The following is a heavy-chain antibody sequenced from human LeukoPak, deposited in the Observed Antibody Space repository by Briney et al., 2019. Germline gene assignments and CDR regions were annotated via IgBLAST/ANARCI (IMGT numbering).Heavy chain of an antibody. V-gene: IGHV3-23*01. D-gene: IGHD3-22*01. CDR3: AKRRASDGSGYRAFEF. Sequence: GGSLRLSCAASGFIFSRYDMSWVRQPPEEGLEWVSTISFAGDKTAYTDSVKGLFIISRDNSKNTVYLQMSSLRAEDTAVYYCAKRRASDGSGYRAFEFWGQGTLVTVSS. CDR1: GFIFSRYD. J-gene: IGHJ4*02. CDR2: ISFAGDKT.